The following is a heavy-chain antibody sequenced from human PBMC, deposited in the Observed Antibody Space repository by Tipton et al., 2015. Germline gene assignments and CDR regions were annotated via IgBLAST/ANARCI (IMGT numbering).Heavy chain of an antibody. CDR2: ISHSGNT. D-gene: IGHD6-13*01. CDR1: AYSITSDYY. V-gene: IGHV4-38-2*01. CDR3: ARRFSHGSSWTFDY. J-gene: IGHJ4*02. Sequence: LRLSCAVSAYSITSDYYWGWIRQPPGKGLEWIGSISHSGNTYYNPSLKSRVTISVDTSKTQFSLKMSSVTAADTAVYYCARRFSHGSSWTFDYWGQGTLVTVSS.